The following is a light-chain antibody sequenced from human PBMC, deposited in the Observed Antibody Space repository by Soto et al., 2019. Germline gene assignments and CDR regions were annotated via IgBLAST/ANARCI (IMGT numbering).Light chain of an antibody. CDR2: SGN. CDR1: SSNIGWNS. CDR3: ASWDDSLNARV. Sequence: QSVLTQPPSASGTPGQTVTFSCSGSSSNIGWNSVHWYQQFPGAAPKLLIHSGNQRPSGVPERFSGSRSGTSASLAISGLQSEDEADYYCASWDDSLNARVFGGGTKLTVL. J-gene: IGLJ3*02. V-gene: IGLV1-44*01.